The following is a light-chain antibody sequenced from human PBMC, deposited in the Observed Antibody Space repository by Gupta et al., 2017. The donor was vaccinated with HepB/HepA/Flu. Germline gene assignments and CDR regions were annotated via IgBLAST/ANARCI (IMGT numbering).Light chain of an antibody. J-gene: IGKJ1*01. CDR3: QQYGSSPWT. V-gene: IGKV3-20*01. CDR1: Y. CDR2: GAS. Sequence: YLAWYQQRPGQAPRLLIYGASSRATGISDRFSGSGSGTDFTLTISRLESEDFAVYYCQQYGSSPWTFGQGTKVEIK.